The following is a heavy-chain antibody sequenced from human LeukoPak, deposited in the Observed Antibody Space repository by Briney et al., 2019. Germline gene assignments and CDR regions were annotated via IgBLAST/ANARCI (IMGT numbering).Heavy chain of an antibody. V-gene: IGHV1-18*01. J-gene: IGHJ4*02. CDR1: GYTFTSYG. Sequence: ASVKVSCKASGYTFTSYGISWVGQAPGQGLEWMGWIRAYNGNTNYAQKLQGRVTMTTDTSTSTAYMELRSLRSDDTAVYYCARDWGYCSGGSCPFDYWGQGTLVTVSS. CDR2: IRAYNGNT. CDR3: ARDWGYCSGGSCPFDY. D-gene: IGHD2-15*01.